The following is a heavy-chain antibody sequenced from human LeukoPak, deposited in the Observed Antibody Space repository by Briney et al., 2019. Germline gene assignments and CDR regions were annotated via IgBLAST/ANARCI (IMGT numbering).Heavy chain of an antibody. D-gene: IGHD3-16*02. CDR2: ISGSGSST. V-gene: IGHV3-23*01. Sequence: GGSLRLSCAASGFTFSNYAMSRVRQAPGKGLEWVSAISGSGSSTYYADSVKGRFTVSRDNSENTLYLQMKSLRAEDTAVYYCAKDPLYDYVWGSYRHDFWGQGTLVTVSS. J-gene: IGHJ4*02. CDR3: AKDPLYDYVWGSYRHDF. CDR1: GFTFSNYA.